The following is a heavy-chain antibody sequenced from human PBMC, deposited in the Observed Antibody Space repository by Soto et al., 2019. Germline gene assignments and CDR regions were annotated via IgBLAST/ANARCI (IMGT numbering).Heavy chain of an antibody. CDR1: GYSISSGYH. J-gene: IGHJ4*02. D-gene: IGHD2-15*01. Sequence: SETLSLTCTVSGYSISSGYHWAWIRQPPGKGLEWLGSVHYSGNTYYNPSLKSRLTISVDKSKNQFSLNLSSVTAADTAVYYCARQDRVVAEGRWFAYWGQGTLVTVSS. CDR3: ARQDRVVAEGRWFAY. V-gene: IGHV4-38-2*02. CDR2: VHYSGNT.